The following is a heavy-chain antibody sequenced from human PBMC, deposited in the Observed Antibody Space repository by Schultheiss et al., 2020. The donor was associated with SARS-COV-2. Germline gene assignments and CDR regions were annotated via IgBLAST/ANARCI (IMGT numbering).Heavy chain of an antibody. D-gene: IGHD4-11*01. CDR2: INHSGST. J-gene: IGHJ6*02. CDR1: GGSFSGYY. Sequence: SETLSLTCAVYGGSFSGYYWSWIRQPPGKGLEWIGEINHSGSTNYNPSLKSRVTISVDTSKNQFSLKLSSVTAADTAVYYCAREGTTVTMTDWGQGTTVTVSS. CDR3: AREGTTVTMTD. V-gene: IGHV4-34*01.